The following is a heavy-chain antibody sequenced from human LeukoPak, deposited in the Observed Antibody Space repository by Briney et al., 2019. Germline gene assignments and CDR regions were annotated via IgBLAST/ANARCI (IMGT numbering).Heavy chain of an antibody. D-gene: IGHD3-9*01. CDR1: GYSISSGYY. V-gene: IGHV4-38-2*02. CDR3: VREDFDWLLLV. CDR2: IYHSGST. Sequence: SETLSLTCTVSGYSISSGYYWGWIRQPPGKGLEWIGSIYHSGSTYYNPSLKSRVTISVDTSKNQFSLKLSSVTAADTAVYYCVREDFDWLLLVWGKGTTVTVSS. J-gene: IGHJ6*04.